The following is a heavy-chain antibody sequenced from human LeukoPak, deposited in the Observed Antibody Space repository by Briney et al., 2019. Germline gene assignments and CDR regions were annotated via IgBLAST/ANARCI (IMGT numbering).Heavy chain of an antibody. CDR3: ARAGSGSYWRREQVSYFDY. J-gene: IGHJ4*02. V-gene: IGHV1-69*01. D-gene: IGHD1-26*01. Sequence: SVKVSCKASGGTFSSYATSWVRQAPGQGLEWMGGIIPIFGTANYAQKFQGRVTITADESTSTAYMELSSLRSEDTAVYYCARAGSGSYWRREQVSYFDYWGQGTLVTVSS. CDR1: GGTFSSYA. CDR2: IIPIFGTA.